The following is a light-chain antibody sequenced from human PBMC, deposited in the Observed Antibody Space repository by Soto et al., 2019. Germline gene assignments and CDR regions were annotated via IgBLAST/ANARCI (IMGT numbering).Light chain of an antibody. CDR2: GAS. CDR1: QSVSSSY. CDR3: QQYGSSPPRT. Sequence: ELVLTQSPGTLSLSPGERATLSCRASQSVSSSYIAWYQQKPGQAPRLFTYGASSRATGIPDRFSGRGSGTDFTLTISRLEPEDFAAYYCQQYGSSPPRTCGQGTKVDIK. V-gene: IGKV3-20*01. J-gene: IGKJ1*01.